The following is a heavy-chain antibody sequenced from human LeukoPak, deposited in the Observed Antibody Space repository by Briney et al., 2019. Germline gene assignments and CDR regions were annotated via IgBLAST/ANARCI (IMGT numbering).Heavy chain of an antibody. CDR3: AREGYSSGWYRIDP. J-gene: IGHJ5*02. CDR1: GYTFSSYA. V-gene: IGHV7-4-1*02. CDR2: INTNTGNP. D-gene: IGHD6-19*01. Sequence: ASVKVSCKASGYTFSSYAMNWVRQALGQGLEWMGWINTNTGNPTYAQGFTGRFVFSLDTSVSTAYLQISSLKAEDTAVYYCAREGYSSGWYRIDPWGQGTLVTVSS.